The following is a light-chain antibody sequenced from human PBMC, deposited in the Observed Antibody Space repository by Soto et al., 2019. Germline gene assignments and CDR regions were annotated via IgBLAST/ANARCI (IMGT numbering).Light chain of an antibody. Sequence: RVTQSPSTVSAYVGDSVTITCRASQSIAAYLAWYQLKPGEAPKLLIYDVSNLESGVPSRFSGSGSGTEFSLTIRSLHPDDFATYYCQQYDYSRTFGQGTKV. CDR1: QSIAAY. V-gene: IGKV1-5*01. J-gene: IGKJ1*01. CDR3: QQYDYSRT. CDR2: DVS.